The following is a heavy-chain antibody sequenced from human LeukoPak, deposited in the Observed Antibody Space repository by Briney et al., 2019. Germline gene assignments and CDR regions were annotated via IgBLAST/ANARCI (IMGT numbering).Heavy chain of an antibody. J-gene: IGHJ4*02. CDR2: INHSGST. V-gene: IGHV4-34*01. Sequence: SETLSLTCAFYGGSFSGYYWSWIRQPPGKGLEWIGEINHSGSTNYNPSLKSRVTISVDTSKNQFSLKLSSVTAADTAVYYCARGPYAKGLGYWGQGTLVTVSS. D-gene: IGHD2-8*01. CDR3: ARGPYAKGLGY. CDR1: GGSFSGYY.